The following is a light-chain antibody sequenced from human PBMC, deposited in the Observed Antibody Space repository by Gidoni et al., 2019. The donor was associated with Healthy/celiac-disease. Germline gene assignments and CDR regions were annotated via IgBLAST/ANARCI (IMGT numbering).Light chain of an antibody. CDR1: QSVISSD. CDR3: QQYGSSPGT. V-gene: IGKV3-20*01. Sequence: EIVLTQSPGTLSLSPGERATLSCRASQSVISSDLAWYQQKPGQAPRLLLYGASSRATGIPDRVSGSGSGTDFTLTSTKLEPEDFAVYYCQQYGSSPGTFXXXTKVEIK. CDR2: GAS. J-gene: IGKJ1*01.